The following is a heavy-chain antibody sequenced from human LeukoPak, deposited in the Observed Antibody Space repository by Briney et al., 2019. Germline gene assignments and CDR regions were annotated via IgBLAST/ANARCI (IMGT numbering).Heavy chain of an antibody. Sequence: SETLSLTCTVSGGSISSGDYYWSWIRQPPGKGLEWIGYIYYSGSTYYNPSLKSRVTISVDTSKNQFSLKLSSVTAADTAVYYCARASSSSWLDYWGQGTLVTVSS. J-gene: IGHJ4*02. CDR1: GGSISSGDYY. D-gene: IGHD6-13*01. V-gene: IGHV4-30-4*01. CDR2: IYYSGST. CDR3: ARASSSSWLDY.